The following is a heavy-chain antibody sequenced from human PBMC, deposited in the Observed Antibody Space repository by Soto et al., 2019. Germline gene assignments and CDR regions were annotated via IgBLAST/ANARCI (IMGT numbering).Heavy chain of an antibody. D-gene: IGHD2-2*02. Sequence: SQTLSLTCVISGDSVSSNSAAWNWIRQSPSRGLEWLGRTYYRSKWYNDYAVSVKSRITINPDTSKNQFSLQLNSVTPEDTAVYYCARDGGYCSSTSCYKGAFDNWGQGTLVTVSS. V-gene: IGHV6-1*01. CDR1: GDSVSSNSAA. J-gene: IGHJ4*02. CDR2: TYYRSKWYN. CDR3: ARDGGYCSSTSCYKGAFDN.